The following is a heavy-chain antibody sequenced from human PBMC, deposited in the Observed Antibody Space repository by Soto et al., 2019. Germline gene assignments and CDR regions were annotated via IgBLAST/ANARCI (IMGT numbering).Heavy chain of an antibody. D-gene: IGHD1-26*01. Sequence: QVQLLESGGGVVQPGTSLRLSCAASGFAFNKFGMHWVRQAPGKGLEWVAFISYDGSYQYYADSVQGRLTITRDNSMNTQNMQLISLRREDTAVYEGAKGGEVGGVLGDHWGQGTRVTVSS. CDR1: GFAFNKFG. V-gene: IGHV3-30*18. CDR2: ISYDGSYQ. CDR3: AKGGEVGGVLGDH. J-gene: IGHJ4*02.